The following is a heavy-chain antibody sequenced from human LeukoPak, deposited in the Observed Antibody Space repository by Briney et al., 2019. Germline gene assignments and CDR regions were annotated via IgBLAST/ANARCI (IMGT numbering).Heavy chain of an antibody. D-gene: IGHD3-10*01. CDR3: ARGPGGSGSYLPYYFDY. J-gene: IGHJ4*02. CDR2: ICHSGRT. Sequence: KSSETLSLTCAVSGGSISSGGYSWSWIRQPPGKGLEWIGYICHSGRTYYNPSLKSRVTISVNRAKNQFSLKLSSVTAADTAVYYCARGPGGSGSYLPYYFDYWGQGTLVTVSS. V-gene: IGHV4-30-2*01. CDR1: GGSISSGGYS.